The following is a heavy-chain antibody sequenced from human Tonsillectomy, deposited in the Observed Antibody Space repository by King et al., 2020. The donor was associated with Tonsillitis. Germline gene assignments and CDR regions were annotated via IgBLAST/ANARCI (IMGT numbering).Heavy chain of an antibody. D-gene: IGHD6-13*01. CDR3: ARDRAAGTFDY. J-gene: IGHJ4*02. CDR2: IIPISGTT. V-gene: IGHV1-69*01. CDR1: GGTLGSYA. Sequence: VQLVESGAEVKKPGSSVKVSCKASGGTLGSYAITWVRQAPGQGPEWMGGIIPISGTTNYAQKFQGRVTITADESTSTAYMELSSLRSDDTAVYYCARDRAAGTFDYWGQGTLVTVSS.